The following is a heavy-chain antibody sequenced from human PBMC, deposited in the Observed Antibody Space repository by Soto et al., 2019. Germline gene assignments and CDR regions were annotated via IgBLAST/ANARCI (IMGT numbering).Heavy chain of an antibody. CDR2: IIPIFSTA. J-gene: IGHJ6*02. CDR3: ARNVVVVPAAIGGPWGYYYYGMDV. V-gene: IGHV1-69*13. D-gene: IGHD2-2*01. Sequence: SVKVSCKASGGTFSSYAISWVRQAPGQGLEWMGGIIPIFSTANYAQKFQGRVTITADGSTSTAYMELSSLRSEDTAVYYCARNVVVVPAAIGGPWGYYYYGMDVWGQGTTVTVSS. CDR1: GGTFSSYA.